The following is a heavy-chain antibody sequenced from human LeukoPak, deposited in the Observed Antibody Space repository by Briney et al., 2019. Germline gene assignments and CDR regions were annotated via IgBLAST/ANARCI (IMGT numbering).Heavy chain of an antibody. Sequence: GASVKVSCKTSGDTFSNYAINWVRQAPGQGLEWMGGIIPIFGTPNYAQKFQGRVTITADKSTSTAYMELSSLRSEDTAVYYCARGARMYYDFWSGEIYYYYMDVWGKGTTVTVSS. CDR3: ARGARMYYDFWSGEIYYYYMDV. CDR2: IIPIFGTP. J-gene: IGHJ6*03. D-gene: IGHD3-3*01. V-gene: IGHV1-69*06. CDR1: GDTFSNYA.